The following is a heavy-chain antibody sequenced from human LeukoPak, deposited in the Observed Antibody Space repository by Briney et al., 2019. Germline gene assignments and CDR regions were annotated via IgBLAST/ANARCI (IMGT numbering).Heavy chain of an antibody. CDR2: IIPIFTTA. Sequence: ASVKVSCKASGGTFSSFTISWVRQAPGQGLEWMGGIIPIFTTADYAQKFQGRVTITADESTSTAYMDLSSLRSEDTAVYYCARDPVHYYDSSGYWRYWGQGTLVTVSS. CDR1: GGTFSSFT. CDR3: ARDPVHYYDSSGYWRY. D-gene: IGHD3-22*01. J-gene: IGHJ4*02. V-gene: IGHV1-69*13.